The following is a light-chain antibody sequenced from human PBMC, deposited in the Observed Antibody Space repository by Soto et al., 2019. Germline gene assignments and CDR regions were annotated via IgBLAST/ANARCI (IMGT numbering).Light chain of an antibody. CDR3: AAWDDNLNGPL. Sequence: QSVLTQPPSLAGTPGQRVTISCSGSTSNIGRYSVNWYQHFPGTAPKILIYSDDERPSGVPDRFSGSKSGTSASLAISGLQSEDEAEYYCAAWDDNLNGPLFGGGTTLTVL. J-gene: IGLJ3*02. CDR2: SDD. CDR1: TSNIGRYS. V-gene: IGLV1-44*01.